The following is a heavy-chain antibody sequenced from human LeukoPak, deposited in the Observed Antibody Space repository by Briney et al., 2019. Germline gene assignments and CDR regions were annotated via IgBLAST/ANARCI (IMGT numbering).Heavy chain of an antibody. D-gene: IGHD4-17*01. V-gene: IGHV3-74*01. CDR1: GFTFSTFS. J-gene: IGHJ4*02. Sequence: GGSLRLSCAASGFTFSTFSMIWVRQPPGEGLVWVSRIDSDGSNTSYADSVKGRFTISRDNAKNTLYLQMNSLRAEDTAVYYCARVNDYGDYGSFDYWGQGTLVTVSS. CDR3: ARVNDYGDYGSFDY. CDR2: IDSDGSNT.